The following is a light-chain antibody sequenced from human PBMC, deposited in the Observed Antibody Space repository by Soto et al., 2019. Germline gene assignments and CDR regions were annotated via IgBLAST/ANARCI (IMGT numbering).Light chain of an antibody. V-gene: IGLV2-8*01. CDR1: NNDIGGYTY. J-gene: IGLJ1*01. CDR3: SSYSRSINYV. CDR2: EVN. Sequence: QSVLTQPPSASGSPGQSVTISCTGSNNDIGGYTYVSLDQQLPGKAPKLIIYEVNKRPSGIPDRFSGAKSGNTASLTVSGLQPEDEAEYFCSSYSRSINYVFGTGTKVTVL.